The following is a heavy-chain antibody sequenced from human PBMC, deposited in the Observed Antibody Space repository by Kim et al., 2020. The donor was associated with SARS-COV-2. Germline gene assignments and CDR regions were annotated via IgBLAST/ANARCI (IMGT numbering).Heavy chain of an antibody. D-gene: IGHD4-4*01. Sequence: GGSLRLSCAASGFTFDDYAMHWVRQAPGKGLEWVSGISWNSGSIGYADSVKGRFTISRDNAKNSLYLQMNSLRAEDTALYYCAKDRGYSNRYIDYWGQGT. CDR2: ISWNSGSI. CDR1: GFTFDDYA. CDR3: AKDRGYSNRYIDY. J-gene: IGHJ4*02. V-gene: IGHV3-9*01.